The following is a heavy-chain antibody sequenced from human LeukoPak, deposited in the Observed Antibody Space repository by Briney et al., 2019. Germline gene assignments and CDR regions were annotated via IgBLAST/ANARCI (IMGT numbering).Heavy chain of an antibody. D-gene: IGHD3-10*01. J-gene: IGHJ5*02. V-gene: IGHV3-21*01. CDR2: INTNGGST. CDR1: GFTFSSYG. Sequence: GGTLRLSCATSGFTFSSYGMSWVRQAPGKGLEWVSAINTNGGSTYYADSVKGRFTISRDNAKNSLYLQMNSLRAEDTAVYYCARAPELRRWRGVRETYGTQKFDPWGQGTLVTVSS. CDR3: ARAPELRRWRGVRETYGTQKFDP.